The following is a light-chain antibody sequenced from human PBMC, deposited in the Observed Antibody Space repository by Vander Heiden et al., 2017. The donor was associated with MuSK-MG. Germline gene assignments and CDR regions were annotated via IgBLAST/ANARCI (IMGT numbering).Light chain of an antibody. CDR3: QQYKNWPPIT. Sequence: SPGERATLSCRASQSVSSNLAWYQQKPGQAPRLLIYGASTRATGIPARFSGSGSGTEFTLTISSRQSEDFAVYYCQQYKNWPPITFGHGTKVDIK. CDR1: QSVSSN. CDR2: GAS. J-gene: IGKJ3*01. V-gene: IGKV3-15*01.